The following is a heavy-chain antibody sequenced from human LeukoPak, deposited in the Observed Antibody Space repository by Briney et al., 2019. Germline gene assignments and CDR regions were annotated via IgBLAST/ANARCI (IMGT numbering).Heavy chain of an antibody. CDR3: AREKRVLRYFDWLLNYFDY. D-gene: IGHD3-9*01. J-gene: IGHJ4*02. CDR1: GGSISSSSYY. Sequence: KASETLSLTCTVSGGSISSSSYYWGWIRQPPGKGLEWIGSIYYSGSTYYNPSLKSRVTISVDTSKNQFSLKLSSVTAADTAVYYCAREKRVLRYFDWLLNYFDYWGQGTLVTVSS. V-gene: IGHV4-39*07. CDR2: IYYSGST.